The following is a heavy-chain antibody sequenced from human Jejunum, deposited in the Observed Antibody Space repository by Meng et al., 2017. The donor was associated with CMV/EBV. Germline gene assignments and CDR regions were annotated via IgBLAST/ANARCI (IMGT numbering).Heavy chain of an antibody. Sequence: TVSGGYISSYYWSWIRQPPGKGLEWVGYIYYSGITNYNPSLKSRVTISVDTSKNQFSLKLTSVTAADTAVYYCARARVPAAPNYDYWGQGTLVTVSS. D-gene: IGHD2-2*01. CDR1: GGYISSYY. CDR3: ARARVPAAPNYDY. V-gene: IGHV4-59*01. CDR2: IYYSGIT. J-gene: IGHJ4*02.